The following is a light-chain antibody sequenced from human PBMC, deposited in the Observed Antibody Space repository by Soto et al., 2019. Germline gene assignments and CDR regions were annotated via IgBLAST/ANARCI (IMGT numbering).Light chain of an antibody. V-gene: IGKV3-20*01. Sequence: EIVLTQSPGTLSLSPGERATLSCRASQSVSSNYLAWYRQKPGQAPRLLIYGASRRATGIPDRFSGSGSGTAFSLTISKLEPEDFAVYYCQQYGTSPGTFGQGTNVEIK. J-gene: IGKJ1*01. CDR1: QSVSSNY. CDR2: GAS. CDR3: QQYGTSPGT.